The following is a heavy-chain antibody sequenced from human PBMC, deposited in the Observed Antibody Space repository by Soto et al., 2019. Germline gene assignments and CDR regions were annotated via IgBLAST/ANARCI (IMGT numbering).Heavy chain of an antibody. CDR3: ARDQKQLERNDAFDI. CDR2: INPSGGST. CDR1: GYTFTSYY. Sequence: ASVKVSCKASGYTFTSYYMHWVRQAPGQGLEWMGIINPSGGSTSYAQKFQGRVTMTRDTSTSTVYMELSSLRSEDTAVYYCARDQKQLERNDAFDIWGQGTMVTVSS. J-gene: IGHJ3*02. D-gene: IGHD1-1*01. V-gene: IGHV1-46*03.